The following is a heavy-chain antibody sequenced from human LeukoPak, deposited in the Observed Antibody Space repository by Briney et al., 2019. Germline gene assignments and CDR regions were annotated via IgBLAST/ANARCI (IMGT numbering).Heavy chain of an antibody. CDR3: ARGDYGDYVGRFGYFDY. Sequence: ASVKVSFKASGYTFTSYGISWVRQAPGQGLEWMGWISAYNGNTNYAQKLQGRVTMTTDTSTSTAYMELRSLRSDDTAVYYCARGDYGDYVGRFGYFDYWGQGTLVTVSS. D-gene: IGHD4-17*01. CDR2: ISAYNGNT. CDR1: GYTFTSYG. J-gene: IGHJ4*02. V-gene: IGHV1-18*01.